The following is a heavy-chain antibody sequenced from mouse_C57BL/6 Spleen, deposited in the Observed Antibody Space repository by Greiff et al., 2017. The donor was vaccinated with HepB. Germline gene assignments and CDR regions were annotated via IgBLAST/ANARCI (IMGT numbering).Heavy chain of an antibody. CDR2: ISSGSSTI. J-gene: IGHJ2*01. CDR1: GFTFSDYG. Sequence: EVKLMESGGGLVKPGGSLKLSCAASGFTFSDYGMHWVRQAPEKGLEWVAYISSGSSTIYYADTVKGRFTISRDNAKNTLFLQMTSLRSEDTAMYYCARKFGVDYYGSGVDYWGQGTTLTVSS. D-gene: IGHD1-1*01. V-gene: IGHV5-17*01. CDR3: ARKFGVDYYGSGVDY.